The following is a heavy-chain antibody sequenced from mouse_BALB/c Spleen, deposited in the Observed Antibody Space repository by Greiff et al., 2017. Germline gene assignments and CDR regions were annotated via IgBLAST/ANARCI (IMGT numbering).Heavy chain of an antibody. D-gene: IGHD1-1*01. CDR3: ARDRDYYGSSNYFDY. V-gene: IGHV7-3*02. CDR1: GFTFTDYY. J-gene: IGHJ2*01. CDR2: IRNKANGYTT. Sequence: EVHLVESGGGLVQPGGSLRLSCATSGFTFTDYYMSWVRQPPGKALEWLGFIRNKANGYTTEYSASVKGRFTISRDNSQSILYLQMNTLRAEDSATYYCARDRDYYGSSNYFDYWGQGTTLTVSS.